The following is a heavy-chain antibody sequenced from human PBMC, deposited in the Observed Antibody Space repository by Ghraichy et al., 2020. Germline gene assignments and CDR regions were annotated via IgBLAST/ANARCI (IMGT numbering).Heavy chain of an antibody. V-gene: IGHV4-31*03. CDR3: ARSTARGTLRPLYYFDY. J-gene: IGHJ4*02. CDR2: IYYSGST. CDR1: GGSISSGGYY. Sequence: SETLSLTCTVSGGSISSGGYYWSWIRQHPGKGLEWIGYIYYSGSTYYNPSLKSRVTISVDTSKNQFSLKLSSVTAADTAVYYCARSTARGTLRPLYYFDYWGQGTLVTVSS. D-gene: IGHD3-16*01.